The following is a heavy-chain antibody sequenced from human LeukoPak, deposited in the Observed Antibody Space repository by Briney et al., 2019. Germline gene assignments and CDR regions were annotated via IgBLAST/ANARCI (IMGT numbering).Heavy chain of an antibody. CDR3: AKYSSGWLYFDY. J-gene: IGHJ4*02. V-gene: IGHV3-23*01. CDR2: IAGGGGST. Sequence: GGSLRLSCAASGFTFSISAMTWVRQAPGKGLEWVSLIAGGGGSTYYADSVKGRFTISRDNSKNTLYLQMNSLRAEDTAVYYCAKYSSGWLYFDYWGQGTLVTVSS. CDR1: GFTFSISA. D-gene: IGHD6-19*01.